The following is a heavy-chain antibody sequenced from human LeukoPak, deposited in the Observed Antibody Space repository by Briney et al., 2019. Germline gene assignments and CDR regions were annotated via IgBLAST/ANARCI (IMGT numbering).Heavy chain of an antibody. Sequence: GGSLRLSCAASGFTFSSYGMHWVRQAPGKGLEWVAVIWYDGSNKYYADSVKGRFTISRDNSKNTLYLQMNSLRAEDTAVCYCARDCDDSSGCPADYWGQGTLVTVSS. D-gene: IGHD3-22*01. CDR2: IWYDGSNK. J-gene: IGHJ4*02. CDR1: GFTFSSYG. CDR3: ARDCDDSSGCPADY. V-gene: IGHV3-33*01.